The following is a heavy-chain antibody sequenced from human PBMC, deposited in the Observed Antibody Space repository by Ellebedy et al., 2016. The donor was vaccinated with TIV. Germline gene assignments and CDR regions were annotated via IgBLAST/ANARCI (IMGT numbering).Heavy chain of an antibody. CDR2: FSGNSGNA. D-gene: IGHD2-2*02. Sequence: AASVKVSCKTSGYTFTTYGVSWVRQAPGQGLEWMGWFSGNSGNARYAEKFEGRVTFTAETSTTTAYMELKRLKSDDTAVYYCARDRGLVVPAAIPDYWGQGTLVTVSS. V-gene: IGHV1-18*04. CDR1: GYTFTTYG. J-gene: IGHJ4*02. CDR3: ARDRGLVVPAAIPDY.